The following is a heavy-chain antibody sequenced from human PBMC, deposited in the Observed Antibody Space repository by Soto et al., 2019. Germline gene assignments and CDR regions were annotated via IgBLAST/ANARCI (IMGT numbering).Heavy chain of an antibody. J-gene: IGHJ6*02. CDR1: GYTFTSYA. V-gene: IGHV1-3*01. Sequence: GASVKVSCKASGYTFTSYAMHWVRQAPGQRLEWMGWINAGNGNTKYSQKFQGRVTITRDTSASTAYMELSSLRSEDTAVYYCARDRDRDYYYYYGMDVWGQGTTVTVSS. D-gene: IGHD3-10*01. CDR2: INAGNGNT. CDR3: ARDRDRDYYYYYGMDV.